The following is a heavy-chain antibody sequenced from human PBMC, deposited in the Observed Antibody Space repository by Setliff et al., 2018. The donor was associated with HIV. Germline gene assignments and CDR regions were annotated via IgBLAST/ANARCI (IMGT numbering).Heavy chain of an antibody. Sequence: SETLSLTCTVSGGSVGSGSYYWSWIRQPAGQGLEWIGRIYTSGNTNYNPSTNYNPSLKSRVTMSVDTSKNQFSLKLSSVTAADTAIYYCARRIYGNNPYFDYWSQGTLVTVSS. CDR3: ARRIYGNNPYFDY. V-gene: IGHV4-61*10. CDR2: IYTSGNT. D-gene: IGHD4-17*01. CDR1: GGSVGSGSYY. J-gene: IGHJ4*02.